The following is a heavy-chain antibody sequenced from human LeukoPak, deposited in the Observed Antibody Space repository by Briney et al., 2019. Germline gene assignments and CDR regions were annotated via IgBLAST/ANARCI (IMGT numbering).Heavy chain of an antibody. J-gene: IGHJ4*02. CDR3: ARGGEKYYYDSSGYYLGH. Sequence: ASVKVSCKASGYTFTSYDINWLRQATGQGLEWMGWMNPNSGNTGYAQKFQGRVTMTRNTSISTAYMELSSMRSEDTAVYYCARGGEKYYYDSSGYYLGHWGQGTLVTVSS. CDR1: GYTFTSYD. V-gene: IGHV1-8*01. D-gene: IGHD3-22*01. CDR2: MNPNSGNT.